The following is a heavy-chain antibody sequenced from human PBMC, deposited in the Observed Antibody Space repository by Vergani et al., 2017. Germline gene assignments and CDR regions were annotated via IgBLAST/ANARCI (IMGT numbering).Heavy chain of an antibody. D-gene: IGHD3-10*01. CDR1: GDSMNNYY. CDR3: ARGPSGVQGQYIYYCSYWRAV. J-gene: IGHJ6*01. Sequence: QVHLQEAGPGLVKPAETLSLTCTVSGDSMNNYYWNWIRQTPGKGLEWIGYIYLGGTTTYNPSLGSRVFLSADTAKNQFSLQLTSVTAADTAVYYCARGPSGVQGQYIYYCSYWRAVWGGGGTVGVSS. CDR2: IYLGGTT. V-gene: IGHV4-59*01.